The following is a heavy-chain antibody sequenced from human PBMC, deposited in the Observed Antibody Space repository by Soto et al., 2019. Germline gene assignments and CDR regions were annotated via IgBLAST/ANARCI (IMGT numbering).Heavy chain of an antibody. CDR2: IYYSGST. CDR1: GGSISSGGYY. V-gene: IGHV4-31*03. D-gene: IGHD3-10*01. J-gene: IGHJ6*02. Sequence: TSETLSLTCTVSGGSISSGGYYWSWIRQHPGKGLEWIGYIYYSGSTYYNPSLKSRVTISVDTSKNQFSLKLSSVTAADTAVYYCARVRGKWFGELSRYYYYGMDVWGQGTTVTVSS. CDR3: ARVRGKWFGELSRYYYYGMDV.